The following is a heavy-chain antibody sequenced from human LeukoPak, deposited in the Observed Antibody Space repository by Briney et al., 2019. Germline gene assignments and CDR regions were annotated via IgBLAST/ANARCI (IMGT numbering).Heavy chain of an antibody. CDR2: IYYSGST. D-gene: IGHD3-10*01. V-gene: IGHV4-39*01. CDR1: GGSISSSSYY. J-gene: IGHJ4*02. Sequence: SETLSLTCTVSGGSISSSSYYWGWIRQPPGKRLEWIGSIYYSGSTYYNPSLKSRVTISVDTSKNQFSLKLSSVTAADTAVYYCARHTLLWFGELLAYFDYWGQGTLVTVSS. CDR3: ARHTLLWFGELLAYFDY.